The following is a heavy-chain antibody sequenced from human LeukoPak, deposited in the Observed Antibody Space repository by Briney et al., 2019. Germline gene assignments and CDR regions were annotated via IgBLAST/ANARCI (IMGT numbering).Heavy chain of an antibody. CDR3: AKVRYFGPSAFDI. CDR1: GFTFRNYG. J-gene: IGHJ3*02. CDR2: ISYVGSNK. D-gene: IGHD3-9*01. Sequence: GGSLRLSCAASGFTFRNYGMHWVRQAPGKGLDWVAVISYVGSNKYYADSVKGRFTISRDNSKNTLYLQMNSLRAEDTAVYYCAKVRYFGPSAFDIWGQGTMVTVSS. V-gene: IGHV3-30*18.